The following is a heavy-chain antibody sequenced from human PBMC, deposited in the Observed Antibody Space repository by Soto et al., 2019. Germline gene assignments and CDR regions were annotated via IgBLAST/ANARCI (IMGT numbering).Heavy chain of an antibody. D-gene: IGHD3-16*02. J-gene: IGHJ6*02. Sequence: GGSLRLSCAASGFTFSSYGMHWVRQAPGKGLEWVAVISYDGSNKYYADSVKGRFTISRDNSKNTLYLQMNSLRAEDTAVYYCAKDSATFGGVIAKFYYYDVMDVWGQGTTVTVSS. CDR1: GFTFSSYG. CDR3: AKDSATFGGVIAKFYYYDVMDV. CDR2: ISYDGSNK. V-gene: IGHV3-30*18.